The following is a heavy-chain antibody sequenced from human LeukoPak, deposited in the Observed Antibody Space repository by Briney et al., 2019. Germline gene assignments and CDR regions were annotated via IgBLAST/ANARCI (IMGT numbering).Heavy chain of an antibody. V-gene: IGHV4-39*01. J-gene: IGHJ4*02. D-gene: IGHD3-3*01. Sequence: SETLSLTCTVSGGSISSNNYYWGWIRQPPGKGLEWIGSIYYSGNTYYNSSLKSRVTISVDTSKNQFSLKLSSVTAADTAVYYCARTFPEAYYDFWSGFSFDYWGQGTLVTVSS. CDR3: ARTFPEAYYDFWSGFSFDY. CDR1: GGSISSNNYY. CDR2: IYYSGNT.